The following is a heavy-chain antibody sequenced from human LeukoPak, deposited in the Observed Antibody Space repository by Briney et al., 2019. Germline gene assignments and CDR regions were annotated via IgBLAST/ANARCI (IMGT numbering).Heavy chain of an antibody. V-gene: IGHV4-30-4*08. J-gene: IGHJ4*02. CDR3: ARRIATTANFDF. Sequence: SQTLSLTCTVSGASASSGDYYWSWVRQPPGKGLEWIGYIDYSGITFYNPSLKSRITMSIDSSRNQFSLKLTSVTAADTAVYYCARRIATTANFDFWGQGTLVTVSS. CDR2: IDYSGIT. CDR1: GASASSGDYY. D-gene: IGHD1-1*01.